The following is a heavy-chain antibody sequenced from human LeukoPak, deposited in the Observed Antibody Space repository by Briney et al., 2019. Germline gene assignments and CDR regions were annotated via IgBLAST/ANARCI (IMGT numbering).Heavy chain of an antibody. Sequence: GGSLRLSCAAAGFTFNTYGMHWLRQAPGKGLEWVAVIWYDGSNKYYADSVKGRFTISRDNSKNTLYLQMNSLRAEDTAVYYCARDPQTPEGVLDYRGQGTLVTASS. D-gene: IGHD3-10*01. CDR1: GFTFNTYG. CDR3: ARDPQTPEGVLDY. V-gene: IGHV3-33*01. J-gene: IGHJ4*02. CDR2: IWYDGSNK.